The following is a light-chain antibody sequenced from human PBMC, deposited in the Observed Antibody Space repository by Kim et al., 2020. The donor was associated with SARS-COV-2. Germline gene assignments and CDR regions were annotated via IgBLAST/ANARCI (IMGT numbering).Light chain of an antibody. J-gene: IGLJ3*02. V-gene: IGLV1-47*01. CDR3: AAWDDTRGWV. Sequence: PGKRVTISFFGRGSNIQNNYPHWFQQLPGMAPKLLLFRNDQRPSGVPDRFSGSKSGASASLAISGLRFEDEADYFCAAWDDTRGWVFGGGTQLTVL. CDR1: GSNIQNNY. CDR2: RND.